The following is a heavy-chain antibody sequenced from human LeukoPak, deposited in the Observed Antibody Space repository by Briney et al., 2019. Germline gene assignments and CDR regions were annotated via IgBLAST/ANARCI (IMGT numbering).Heavy chain of an antibody. CDR3: ARRTRTTTRKRGYSYGLIDY. CDR1: GGSFSGYY. V-gene: IGHV4-34*01. Sequence: SETLSLTCAVYGGSFSGYYWSWIRQPPGKGLGWIGEINHSGSTNYNPSLKSRVTTSVDTSKNQFSLKLSSVTAADTAVYYCARRTRTTTRKRGYSYGLIDYWGQGTLVTVSS. D-gene: IGHD5-18*01. CDR2: INHSGST. J-gene: IGHJ4*02.